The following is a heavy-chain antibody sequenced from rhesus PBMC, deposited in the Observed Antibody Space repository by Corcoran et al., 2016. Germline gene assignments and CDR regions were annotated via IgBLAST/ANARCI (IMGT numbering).Heavy chain of an antibody. D-gene: IGHD2-33*01. Sequence: QVKLQQWGEGLVKPSETLSLTCAVYGGSISGYYSSWIRQPPGKGLEWIGNIDGKSASTNYNPSLKNRVTISKDTSKNQFSLKLSSVTAADTAVYYCAREDRRTRYYFDYWGQGVLVTVSS. CDR2: IDGKSAST. J-gene: IGHJ4*01. CDR1: GGSISGYY. V-gene: IGHV4-73*01. CDR3: AREDRRTRYYFDY.